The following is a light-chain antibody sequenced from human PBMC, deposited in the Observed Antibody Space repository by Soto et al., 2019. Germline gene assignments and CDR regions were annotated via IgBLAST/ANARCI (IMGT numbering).Light chain of an antibody. J-gene: IGLJ2*01. V-gene: IGLV2-8*01. Sequence: QSALTQPPSVSGSPGQSVTISCTGTSSDVGNYNYVSWYQQHPGKVPKLLLYEVNKRPSGVPDRFSGSKSGSTASLTVSGLQAEDEADYYCSSYAGFNTLIFGGGTKLTVL. CDR3: SSYAGFNTLI. CDR1: SSDVGNYNY. CDR2: EVN.